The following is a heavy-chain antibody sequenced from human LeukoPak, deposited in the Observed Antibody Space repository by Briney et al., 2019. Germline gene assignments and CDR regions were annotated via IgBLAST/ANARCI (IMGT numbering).Heavy chain of an antibody. J-gene: IGHJ4*02. D-gene: IGHD3-3*01. Sequence: ASVKISCKVSGYTFTGYYMHWVQQAPGKGLEWMGLVDPEDGETIYAEKFQGRVTITADTSTDTAYMELSSLRSEDTAVYYCATYGITIFGVAFDYWGQGTLVTVSS. V-gene: IGHV1-69-2*01. CDR1: GYTFTGYY. CDR2: VDPEDGET. CDR3: ATYGITIFGVAFDY.